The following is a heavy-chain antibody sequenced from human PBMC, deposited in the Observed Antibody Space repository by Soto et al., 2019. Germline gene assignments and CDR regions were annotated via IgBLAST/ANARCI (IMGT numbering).Heavy chain of an antibody. J-gene: IGHJ3*02. Sequence: GASVKVSCKASGFTFTSSAVQWVRQARGQRLEWIGWIVVGSGNTNYAQKFQERVTITRDMSTSTAYMELRSLRPDDTAVYYCARDLGEWSNGDAFDIRGQGTMVTVSS. V-gene: IGHV1-58*01. CDR3: ARDLGEWSNGDAFDI. CDR1: GFTFTSSA. CDR2: IVVGSGNT. D-gene: IGHD3-10*01.